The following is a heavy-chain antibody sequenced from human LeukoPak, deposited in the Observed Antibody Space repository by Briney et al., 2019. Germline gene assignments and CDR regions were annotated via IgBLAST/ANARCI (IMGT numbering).Heavy chain of an antibody. CDR1: GFTFSSYG. V-gene: IGHV3-30*19. J-gene: IGHJ4*02. D-gene: IGHD3-10*01. Sequence: GGSLRPSCAASGFTFSSYGMHWVRQAPGKGLEWVAVIWYDGSNKYYADSVKGRFTISRDNSKNTLYLQMNSLRAEDTAVYYCARFRLGEPPAYWGQGTLVTASS. CDR2: IWYDGSNK. CDR3: ARFRLGEPPAY.